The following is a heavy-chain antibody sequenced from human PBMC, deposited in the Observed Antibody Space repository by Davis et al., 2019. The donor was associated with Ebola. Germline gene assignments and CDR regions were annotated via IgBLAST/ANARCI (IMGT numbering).Heavy chain of an antibody. CDR2: INHSGST. V-gene: IGHV4-34*01. J-gene: IGHJ4*02. CDR1: GGSFSGYY. D-gene: IGHD6-19*01. CDR3: ARLKGGGWYG. Sequence: PSETLSLTCAVYGGSFSGYYWSWIRQPPGKGLEWIGEINHSGSTNYNPSLKSRVTISVDKSKNQFSLKLSSVTAADTAVYYCARLKGGGWYGWGQGTLVTVSS.